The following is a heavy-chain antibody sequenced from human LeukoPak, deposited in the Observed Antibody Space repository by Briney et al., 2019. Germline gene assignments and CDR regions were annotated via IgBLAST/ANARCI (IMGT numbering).Heavy chain of an antibody. D-gene: IGHD3-9*01. CDR3: ARATGGILSR. CDR2: INHSGST. Sequence: KPSETLSLTCAVYGGAFSGYYWSWIRQPPGKGLEWIGEINHSGSTNYNPSLKSRVTISVDTSKNQFSLKLSSVTAADTAVYYCARATGGILSRWGQGTLVSVSS. V-gene: IGHV4-34*01. J-gene: IGHJ4*02. CDR1: GGAFSGYY.